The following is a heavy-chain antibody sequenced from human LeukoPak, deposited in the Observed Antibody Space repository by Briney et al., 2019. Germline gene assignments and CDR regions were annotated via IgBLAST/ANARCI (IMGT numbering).Heavy chain of an antibody. D-gene: IGHD1-26*01. J-gene: IGHJ5*02. V-gene: IGHV4-34*01. CDR1: GESFSGYY. CDR3: AREYPKGGSYRFDP. Sequence: SETLSLTCAVYGESFSGYYWSWIRRPPGKGLEWIGEINHSGSTNYNPSLKSRVTISVDTSKNQFSLNLSSVTAADTAVYYCAREYPKGGSYRFDPWGQGTLVTVSS. CDR2: INHSGST.